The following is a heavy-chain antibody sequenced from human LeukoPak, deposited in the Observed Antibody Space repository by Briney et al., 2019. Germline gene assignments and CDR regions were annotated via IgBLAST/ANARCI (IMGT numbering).Heavy chain of an antibody. CDR2: INPDNSDT. Sequence: GESLKISCKGSGYRFTTYWIGWVRQMPGKGLEWMGNINPDNSDTRYSPSFQGQVTISADKSTSTAYLQWSSLKTSDTAMYYCARQGSCDSTRCYVYYHSGMDVWGQGTTVTVSS. CDR3: ARQGSCDSTRCYVYYHSGMDV. D-gene: IGHD2-2*01. CDR1: GYRFTTYW. V-gene: IGHV5-51*01. J-gene: IGHJ6*02.